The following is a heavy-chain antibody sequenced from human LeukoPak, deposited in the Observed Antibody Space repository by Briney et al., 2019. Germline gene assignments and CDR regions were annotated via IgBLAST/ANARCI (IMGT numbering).Heavy chain of an antibody. V-gene: IGHV3-9*01. Sequence: PGGSLRLSCAASGFTFDDYAMHWVRQAPGKGLEWVSGISWNSGSIGYADSVKGRFTISRDNAKNSLYLQMNSLRAEDTALYYCAKDHGSGSCQYYFDYWGQGTLVTVSS. CDR2: ISWNSGSI. CDR1: GFTFDDYA. J-gene: IGHJ4*02. D-gene: IGHD3-10*01. CDR3: AKDHGSGSCQYYFDY.